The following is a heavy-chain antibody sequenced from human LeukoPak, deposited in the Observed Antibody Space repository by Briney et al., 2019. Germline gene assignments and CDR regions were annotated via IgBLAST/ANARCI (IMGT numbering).Heavy chain of an antibody. CDR2: ISYDGSNK. Sequence: GGSLRLSCAASGFTFSSYAMHWVRQAPGKGLEWVAVISYDGSNKYYADSVKGRFTISRDNSKNTLYLQMNSLGAEDTAVYYCARDYNYYDSSGLTDYWGQGTLVTVS. V-gene: IGHV3-30-3*01. D-gene: IGHD3-22*01. CDR1: GFTFSSYA. J-gene: IGHJ4*02. CDR3: ARDYNYYDSSGLTDY.